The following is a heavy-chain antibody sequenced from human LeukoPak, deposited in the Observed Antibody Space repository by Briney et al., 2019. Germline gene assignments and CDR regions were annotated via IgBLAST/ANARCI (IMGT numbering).Heavy chain of an antibody. CDR1: GGTFSSYA. CDR2: IIPIFGTA. Sequence: SVKVSCTASGGTFSSYAISWVRQAPGQGLEWMGGIIPIFGTANYAQKFQGRVTITADESTSTAYMELRSLRSDDTAVYYCARDRGSYYFARQRTNDYWGQGTLVTVSS. V-gene: IGHV1-69*13. CDR3: ARDRGSYYFARQRTNDY. D-gene: IGHD1-26*01. J-gene: IGHJ4*02.